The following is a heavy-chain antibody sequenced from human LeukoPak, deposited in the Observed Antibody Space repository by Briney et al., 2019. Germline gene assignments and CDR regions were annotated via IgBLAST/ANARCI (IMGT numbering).Heavy chain of an antibody. Sequence: GGSLRLSCTASRFIFSNHGMLWVRQAPGKGLEWVAVIWYDGSDKFYADSVRGRFTISRDNSKNTLYLQMNSLRAEDTAVYYCGRLRAFYFDYWGLGTLVTVSS. CDR3: GRLRAFYFDY. D-gene: IGHD5-12*01. J-gene: IGHJ4*02. CDR2: IWYDGSDK. V-gene: IGHV3-33*01. CDR1: RFIFSNHG.